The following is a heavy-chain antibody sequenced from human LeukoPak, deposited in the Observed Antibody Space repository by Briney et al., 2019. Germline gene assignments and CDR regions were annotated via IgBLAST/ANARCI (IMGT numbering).Heavy chain of an antibody. CDR1: GGTFSSYA. CDR3: ARGSRYCSSTSCYTSPGGYFDY. V-gene: IGHV1-69*05. D-gene: IGHD2-2*02. Sequence: ASVKVSCKASGGTFSSYAISWVRQAPGQGLEWMGGIIPIFGTANYAQKFQGRVTITTDESTSTAYMELSSLRSEDTAVYYCARGSRYCSSTSCYTSPGGYFDYWGQGTLVTVSS. J-gene: IGHJ4*02. CDR2: IIPIFGTA.